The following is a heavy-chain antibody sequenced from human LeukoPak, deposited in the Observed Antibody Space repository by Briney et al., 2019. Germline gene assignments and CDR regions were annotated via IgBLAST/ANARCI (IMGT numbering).Heavy chain of an antibody. Sequence: PGGSLRLSCAASGFTFSSYAMSWVRQAPGKGLEWVAVISYDGSNKYYADSVKGRFTISRDNSKNTLYLQMNSLRAEDTAVYYCARGNDLGYFDYWGQGTLVTVSS. CDR2: ISYDGSNK. J-gene: IGHJ4*02. CDR1: GFTFSSYA. V-gene: IGHV3-30-3*01. CDR3: ARGNDLGYFDY. D-gene: IGHD7-27*01.